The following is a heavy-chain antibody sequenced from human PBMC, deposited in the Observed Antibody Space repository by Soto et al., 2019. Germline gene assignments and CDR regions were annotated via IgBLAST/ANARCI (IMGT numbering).Heavy chain of an antibody. CDR1: GFTFSSYG. J-gene: IGHJ4*02. CDR3: AKDFSYDFWSGYGY. CDR2: ISYDGSNK. D-gene: IGHD3-3*01. Sequence: GGSLRLSCAASGFTFSSYGMHWVRQAQGKGLEWVAVISYDGSNKYYADSVKGRFTISRDNSKNTLYLQMNSLRAEDTAVYYCAKDFSYDFWSGYGYWGQGTLVTVSS. V-gene: IGHV3-30*18.